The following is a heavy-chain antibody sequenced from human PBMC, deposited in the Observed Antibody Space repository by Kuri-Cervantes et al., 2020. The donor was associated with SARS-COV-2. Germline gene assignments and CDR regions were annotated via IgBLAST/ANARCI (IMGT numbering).Heavy chain of an antibody. CDR3: ARGSIAAAGSYYYYGMDV. Sequence: SETLSLTCTVSGGSISSYYWSWIRQPPGKGLEWIGYIYYTGSTNYNPSLKSRVTISVDTSKKQFSLKLSSVTAADTAVYYCARGSIAAAGSYYYYGMDVWGQGTTVTVSS. V-gene: IGHV4-59*08. J-gene: IGHJ6*02. CDR1: GGSISSYY. D-gene: IGHD6-13*01. CDR2: IYYTGST.